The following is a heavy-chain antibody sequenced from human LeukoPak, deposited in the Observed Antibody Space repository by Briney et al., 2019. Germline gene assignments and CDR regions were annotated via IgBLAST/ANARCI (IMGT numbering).Heavy chain of an antibody. V-gene: IGHV4-59*01. Sequence: PSETLSLTCTVSGGSISSYYWSWTRQPPGKGLEWIGYIYYSGSTNYNPSLKSRVTISVDTSKNQFSLKLSSVTAADTAVYYCARATYYYDSSGSSRYYFDYWGQGTLVTVSS. CDR2: IYYSGST. D-gene: IGHD3-22*01. CDR3: ARATYYYDSSGSSRYYFDY. CDR1: GGSISSYY. J-gene: IGHJ4*02.